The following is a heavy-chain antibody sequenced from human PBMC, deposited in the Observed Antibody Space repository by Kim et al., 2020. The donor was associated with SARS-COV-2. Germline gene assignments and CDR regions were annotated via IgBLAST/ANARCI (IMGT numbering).Heavy chain of an antibody. D-gene: IGHD3-10*01. Sequence: GGSLRLSCAASGFTFSSYGMHWVRQAPGKGLEWVAVISYDGSNKYYADSVKGRFTISRDNSKNTLYLQMNSLRAEDTAVYYCANSLGERLGVAVGYWGQGTLVTVSS. V-gene: IGHV3-30*18. CDR2: ISYDGSNK. CDR3: ANSLGERLGVAVGY. J-gene: IGHJ4*02. CDR1: GFTFSSYG.